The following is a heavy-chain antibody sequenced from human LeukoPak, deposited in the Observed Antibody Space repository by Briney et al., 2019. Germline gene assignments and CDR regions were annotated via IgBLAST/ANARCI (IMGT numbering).Heavy chain of an antibody. V-gene: IGHV4-61*02. Sequence: SETLSLTCTVSGGSISSGSYYWRWLRQPAGKGLEWIGRIYTSGSTNYNPSLKSRVTISVDTSKNQFSLKLSSVTAADTAVYYCARTITMVRGDDYYMDVWSKGTTVTVSS. CDR1: GGSISSGSYY. CDR2: IYTSGST. D-gene: IGHD3-10*01. CDR3: ARTITMVRGDDYYMDV. J-gene: IGHJ6*03.